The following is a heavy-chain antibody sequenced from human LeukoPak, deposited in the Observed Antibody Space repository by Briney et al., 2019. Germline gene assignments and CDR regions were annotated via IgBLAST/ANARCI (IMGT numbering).Heavy chain of an antibody. CDR3: ARDGTALALYFDV. Sequence: GGSLRLSCGVSGFTFSSYWMNWVRQAPGKRLEWVASIKQDGGEKSYVDSVKGRFTISRDNAKNSLYLQMSSLRAEDTAVYYCARDGTALALYFDVWGQGTLVTVSS. V-gene: IGHV3-7*01. CDR1: GFTFSSYW. D-gene: IGHD1/OR15-1a*01. CDR2: IKQDGGEK. J-gene: IGHJ4*01.